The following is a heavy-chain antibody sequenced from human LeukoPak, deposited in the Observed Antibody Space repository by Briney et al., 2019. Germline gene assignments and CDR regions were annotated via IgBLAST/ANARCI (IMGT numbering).Heavy chain of an antibody. CDR2: INHSGST. CDR3: ARWGYCSSTSCRPLNAFDI. D-gene: IGHD2-2*01. Sequence: SETLSLTCAVYGGSFSGYYWSWIRQPPGKGLEWIGEINHSGSTNYNPSLKSRVTISVDTSKNQFSLKLSSVTATDTAVHYCARWGYCSSTSCRPLNAFDIWGQGTMVTVSS. V-gene: IGHV4-34*01. CDR1: GGSFSGYY. J-gene: IGHJ3*02.